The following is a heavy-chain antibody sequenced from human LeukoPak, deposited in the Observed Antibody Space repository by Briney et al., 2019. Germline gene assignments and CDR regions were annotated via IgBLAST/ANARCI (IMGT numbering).Heavy chain of an antibody. D-gene: IGHD2-15*01. CDR1: GFTFSSYS. J-gene: IGHJ6*02. CDR2: ISSSSSYI. Sequence: GGSLRLSCAASGFTFSSYSMNWVRQAPGKGLEWVSSISSSSSYIYYADSVKGRFTISRDKAKNSLYLQMNSLRAEDTAVYYCARNAAANYGMDVWGQGTTVTVSS. CDR3: ARNAAANYGMDV. V-gene: IGHV3-21*01.